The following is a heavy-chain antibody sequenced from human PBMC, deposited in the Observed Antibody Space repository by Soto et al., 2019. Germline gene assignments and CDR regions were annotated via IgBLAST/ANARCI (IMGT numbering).Heavy chain of an antibody. J-gene: IGHJ5*01. CDR2: IWYGGRNE. V-gene: IGHV3-33*03. CDR3: ATDGGHDYYLGWLDS. D-gene: IGHD5-12*01. CDR1: GFNFRGTG. Sequence: GGSLRLSCAASGFNFRGTGMHWVRQAPGKGLEWVAVIWYGGRNEWYGESMKGRFSISRDNSKNTLSLQMDSLRVEDTAVYYCATDGGHDYYLGWLDSWGQGTPVTVSS.